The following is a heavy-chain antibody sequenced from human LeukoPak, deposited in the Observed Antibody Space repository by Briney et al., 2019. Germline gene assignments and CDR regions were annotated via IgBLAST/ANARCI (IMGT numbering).Heavy chain of an antibody. J-gene: IGHJ5*01. CDR1: GVSLSGYY. CDR3: ARRRWGEYGSWLDS. V-gene: IGHV4-59*01. CDR2: IHYTGTT. D-gene: IGHD4-23*01. Sequence: PSETLSLTCTVSGVSLSGYYWSWIRQSPGKSPEWIEYIHYTGTTNFNPSLKSRVTMSIDTSKNQFSLRLSSVTAADTAMYYCARRRWGEYGSWLDSWARESWSSSPQ.